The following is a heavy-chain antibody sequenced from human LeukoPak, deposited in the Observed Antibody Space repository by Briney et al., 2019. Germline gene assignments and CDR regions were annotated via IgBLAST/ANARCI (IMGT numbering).Heavy chain of an antibody. J-gene: IGHJ4*02. Sequence: GGSLRLSCAASGFTFSRYWMTWVRQAPGKGLEWVASMNQDGSDKYYVDSVKGRFTISRDNAKNSLYLQMNSLRAEDTAMYYCVRDFSLTRLERPFEYWGQGALVTVSS. CDR2: MNQDGSDK. V-gene: IGHV3-7*01. D-gene: IGHD1-1*01. CDR1: GFTFSRYW. CDR3: VRDFSLTRLERPFEY.